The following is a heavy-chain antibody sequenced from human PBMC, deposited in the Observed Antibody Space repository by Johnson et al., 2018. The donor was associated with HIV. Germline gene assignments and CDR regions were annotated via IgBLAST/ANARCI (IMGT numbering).Heavy chain of an antibody. D-gene: IGHD2-21*01. CDR1: GFTFDDYA. V-gene: IGHV3-9*01. CDR2: ISWNSGSI. Sequence: EVQLVESGGGVVRPGGSLRLSCAASGFTFDDYAMHWVRQAPGKGLEWVSGISWNSGSIGYADYVKGRFTISRDNAKNSLYLQMNSLRAEDTALYYCARGHLAYCGGDCYADDAFDIWGQGTMVTVSS. CDR3: ARGHLAYCGGDCYADDAFDI. J-gene: IGHJ3*02.